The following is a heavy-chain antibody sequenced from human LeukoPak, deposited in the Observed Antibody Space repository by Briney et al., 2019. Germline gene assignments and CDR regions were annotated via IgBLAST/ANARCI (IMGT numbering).Heavy chain of an antibody. CDR3: ARVYGIANNWFDP. CDR1: GGSISSGSYY. Sequence: SETLSLTCTVSGGSISSGSYYWGWIRQPPGKGLEWIGNIYYSGSTFYDPSLKSRVTISVDTSKNQFSLKLNSVTAADTAVYYCARVYGIANNWFDPWGQGTLVTVSS. D-gene: IGHD6-13*01. V-gene: IGHV4-39*07. CDR2: IYYSGST. J-gene: IGHJ5*02.